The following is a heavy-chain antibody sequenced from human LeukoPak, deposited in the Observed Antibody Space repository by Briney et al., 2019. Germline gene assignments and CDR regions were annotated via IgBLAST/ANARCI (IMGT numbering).Heavy chain of an antibody. V-gene: IGHV3-23*01. D-gene: IGHD2-2*01. J-gene: IGHJ2*01. CDR2: ISGSGGST. CDR3: AKDALLYPYWYFDL. CDR1: GFSFSSYA. Sequence: GGSLGLSCAASGFSFSSYAMSWVRQAPGKGLEWVSAISGSGGSTYYADSVKGRFTISRDNSKNTLYLQMNSLRAEDTAVYYCAKDALLYPYWYFDLWGRGTLVTVSS.